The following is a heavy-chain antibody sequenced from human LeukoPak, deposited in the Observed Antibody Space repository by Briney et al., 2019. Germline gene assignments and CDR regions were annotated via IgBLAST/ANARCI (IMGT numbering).Heavy chain of an antibody. V-gene: IGHV1-18*04. Sequence: ASVKVSCKASGYTFTGYYMHWVRPAPGQGLAWMGWISAYNGNTNYAQKLQGRVTMTTDTSTSTAYMELRSLRSDDTAVYYCASAPSPLYSFDYWGQGTLVTVSS. CDR2: ISAYNGNT. CDR3: ASAPSPLYSFDY. CDR1: GYTFTGYY. J-gene: IGHJ4*02.